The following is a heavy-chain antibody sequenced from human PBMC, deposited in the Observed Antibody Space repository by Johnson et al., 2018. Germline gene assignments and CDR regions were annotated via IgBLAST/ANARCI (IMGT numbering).Heavy chain of an antibody. V-gene: IGHV3-23*04. Sequence: VQLVQSGGGLVQPGGSLRLSCAASGFTFSSYAMSWVRQAPGKGLEWVSAISGSGGSTYYADSVKGRFTISRDNSKNTLYLKINSLRAENTALYYRAEDQYYECWSGYSGTENAFDIWGQGTMVTVSS. CDR2: ISGSGGST. D-gene: IGHD3-3*01. CDR1: GFTFSSYA. J-gene: IGHJ3*02. CDR3: AEDQYYECWSGYSGTENAFDI.